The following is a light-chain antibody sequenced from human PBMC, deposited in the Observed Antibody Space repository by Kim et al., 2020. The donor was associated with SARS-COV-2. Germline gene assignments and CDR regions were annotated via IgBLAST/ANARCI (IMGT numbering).Light chain of an antibody. CDR3: GTWDSSLSAGV. Sequence: GQKVTISCSGSSSNIGNNYVSWYQQLPGTARKLLIYDNNTRPSGIPDRFSGSKSGTSATLGITGLQTGDEADYYCGTWDSSLSAGVFGGGTQLTVL. CDR1: SSNIGNNY. CDR2: DNN. V-gene: IGLV1-51*01. J-gene: IGLJ2*01.